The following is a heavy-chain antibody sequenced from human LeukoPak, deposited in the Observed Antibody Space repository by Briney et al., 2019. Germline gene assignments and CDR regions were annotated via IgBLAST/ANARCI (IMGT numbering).Heavy chain of an antibody. CDR2: IYYSGST. Sequence: SEALSLTCTVSGGSISSYYWSWIRQPPGKGLEWIGYIYYSGSTNYNPSLKSRVTISVDTSKNQFSLKLSSVTAADTAVYYCARVKSWFDPWGQGTLVTVSS. V-gene: IGHV4-59*01. CDR1: GGSISSYY. CDR3: ARVKSWFDP. J-gene: IGHJ5*02.